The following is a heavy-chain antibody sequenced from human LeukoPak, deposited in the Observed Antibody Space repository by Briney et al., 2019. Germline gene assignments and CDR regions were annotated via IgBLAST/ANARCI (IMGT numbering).Heavy chain of an antibody. J-gene: IGHJ4*02. CDR1: GFTFSSYS. D-gene: IGHD3-22*01. Sequence: GGSLRLSCAASGFTFSSYSMNWVRQAPGKGLEWASSISSSSSYIYYADSVEGRFTVSRDNAKNSLYLQMNSLRAEDTAVYYCASEYYYDSSGYYYVSSYFDDWGQGTLVTVSS. CDR3: ASEYYYDSSGYYYVSSYFDD. V-gene: IGHV3-21*01. CDR2: ISSSSSYI.